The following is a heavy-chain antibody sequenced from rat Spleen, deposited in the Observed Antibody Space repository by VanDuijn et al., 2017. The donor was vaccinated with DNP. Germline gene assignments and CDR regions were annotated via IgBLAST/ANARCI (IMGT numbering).Heavy chain of an antibody. V-gene: IGHV5-31*01. CDR2: ITSSGGST. CDR1: GFTFNNYW. CDR3: ARESLITTVADY. Sequence: EVQLVESGGDLVQPGRSLKLSCVASGFTFNNYWMTWIRQVPGKGLEWVASITSSGGSTYYPDSVKGRFTISRDNAKNTLYLQMNSLRSEDTATYYCARESLITTVADYWGQGVMVTVSS. D-gene: IGHD1-1*01. J-gene: IGHJ2*01.